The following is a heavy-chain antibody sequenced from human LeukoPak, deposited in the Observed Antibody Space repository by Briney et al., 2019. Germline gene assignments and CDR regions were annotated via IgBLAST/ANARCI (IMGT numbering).Heavy chain of an antibody. CDR2: INPNSGGT. Sequence: ASVKVSCTASGYTFTGYYMHWVRQAPGQGLEWMGWINPNSGGTNYAQKFQGWVTMTRDTSISTAYMELSRLRSDDTAVYYCARDPKATGIDYWGQGTLVTVSS. D-gene: IGHD5-12*01. V-gene: IGHV1-2*04. J-gene: IGHJ4*02. CDR3: ARDPKATGIDY. CDR1: GYTFTGYY.